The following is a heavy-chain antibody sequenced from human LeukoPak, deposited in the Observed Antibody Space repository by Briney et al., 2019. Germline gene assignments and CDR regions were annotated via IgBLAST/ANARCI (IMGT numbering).Heavy chain of an antibody. D-gene: IGHD3-10*01. V-gene: IGHV3-30-3*01. Sequence: PGGSLRLSCAASGFSFHYYAMHWVRHAPGKGLEWVAVISYDGTNEYYADSVKGRLTISRDNSKNTQYMQMNSLRPEDTAVYYCARPIDNGSGSYYFPYWGQGTLVTVSS. CDR3: ARPIDNGSGSYYFPY. CDR1: GFSFHYYA. CDR2: ISYDGTNE. J-gene: IGHJ4*02.